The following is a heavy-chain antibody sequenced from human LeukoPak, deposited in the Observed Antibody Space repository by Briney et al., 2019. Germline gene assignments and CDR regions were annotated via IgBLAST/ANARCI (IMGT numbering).Heavy chain of an antibody. Sequence: SLRLSCAASGFTFDDYAMHWVRQAPGKGLEWVSGISWNSGSIGYADSVKGRFTISRDNAKNSLYLQMNSLRAGDTALYYCAYSPVGYYYDSSGYFDYWGQGTLVTVSS. D-gene: IGHD3-22*01. CDR2: ISWNSGSI. V-gene: IGHV3-9*01. J-gene: IGHJ4*02. CDR3: AYSPVGYYYDSSGYFDY. CDR1: GFTFDDYA.